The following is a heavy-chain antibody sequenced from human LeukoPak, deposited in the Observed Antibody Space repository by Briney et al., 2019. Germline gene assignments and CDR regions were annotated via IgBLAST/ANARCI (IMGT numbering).Heavy chain of an antibody. CDR1: GFTFSSYS. Sequence: GGSLRLSCAASGFTFSSYSMNWVRQAPGKGLEWVSYISSSSSTIYYADSVKGRFTISRDNAENSLYLQMNSLRAEDTAVYYCARLGLLHHDYWGQGTLVTVSS. V-gene: IGHV3-48*01. CDR3: ARLGLLHHDY. CDR2: ISSSSSTI. J-gene: IGHJ4*02. D-gene: IGHD3-3*01.